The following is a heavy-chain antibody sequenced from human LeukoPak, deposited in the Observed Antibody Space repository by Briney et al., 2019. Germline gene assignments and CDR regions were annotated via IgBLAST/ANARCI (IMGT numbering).Heavy chain of an antibody. CDR1: GYTFTDYY. D-gene: IGHD2/OR15-2a*01. Sequence: ASVTVSCKASGYTFTDYYFHWVRQAPGQGLEWMGWISPSTGVTNYAQIFQGRVTMTRDTSLNTAYLELRTLRSDDTAMYYCASPKYGGEYYFDYWGQGTLVTVSS. CDR3: ASPKYGGEYYFDY. V-gene: IGHV1-2*02. CDR2: ISPSTGVT. J-gene: IGHJ4*02.